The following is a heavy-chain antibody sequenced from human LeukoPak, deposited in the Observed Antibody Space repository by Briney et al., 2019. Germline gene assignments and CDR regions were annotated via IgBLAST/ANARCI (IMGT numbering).Heavy chain of an antibody. CDR2: ISGSGGST. CDR3: ARDQDFGVVPFYYGMDV. Sequence: PGGSLRLSCAASGFTFSSYAMSWVRQAPGKGLEWVSAISGSGGSTYYADSVKGRFTISRDNAKNSLYLQMNSLRAEDTAVYYCARDQDFGVVPFYYGMDVWGQGTTVTVSS. V-gene: IGHV3-23*01. J-gene: IGHJ6*02. D-gene: IGHD3-3*01. CDR1: GFTFSSYA.